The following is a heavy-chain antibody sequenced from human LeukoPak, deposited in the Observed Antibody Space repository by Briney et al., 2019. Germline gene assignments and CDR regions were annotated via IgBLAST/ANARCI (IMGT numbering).Heavy chain of an antibody. D-gene: IGHD2-2*01. J-gene: IGHJ3*02. V-gene: IGHV4-59*02. Sequence: SETLSLTCTVSGASVSSHYWSWIRQPPGKGLEWIGYVSYRGGTNYNPSLKSRVTISLDTSKDQFSLRLNSVTAAHTAVYYCARDPGDIVVVPAANGGDAFDIWGQGTMVTVSS. CDR3: ARDPGDIVVVPAANGGDAFDI. CDR2: VSYRGGT. CDR1: GASVSSHY.